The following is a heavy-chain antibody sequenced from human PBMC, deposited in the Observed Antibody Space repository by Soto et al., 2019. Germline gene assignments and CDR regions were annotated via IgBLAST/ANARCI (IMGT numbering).Heavy chain of an antibody. J-gene: IGHJ4*02. Sequence: GGSLRLSCAASGFTFSSYAMSWVRQAPGKGLEWVSAISGSGGSTYYADSVKGRFTSSRDNSKNTLYLQMNSLRAEDTAVYYCAKYMNHVLLPYFDYWGQGTLVTVSS. CDR3: AKYMNHVLLPYFDY. V-gene: IGHV3-23*01. D-gene: IGHD3-10*01. CDR2: ISGSGGST. CDR1: GFTFSSYA.